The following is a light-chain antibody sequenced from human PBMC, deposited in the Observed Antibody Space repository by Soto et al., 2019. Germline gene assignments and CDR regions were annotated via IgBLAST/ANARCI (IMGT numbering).Light chain of an antibody. CDR2: LGS. Sequence: DIVMTQSPLSLPVTPVEPASISCRSSQSRLHSNGYIHFSWYLQKPGQTPQVLIYLGSTRASGVPDRFSGIGSGTDYTLEISRVEAEDVGTCYLMQDRQPPDTLGQGTKLELK. CDR3: MQDRQPPDT. J-gene: IGKJ2*01. V-gene: IGKV2-28*01. CDR1: QSRLHSNGYIH.